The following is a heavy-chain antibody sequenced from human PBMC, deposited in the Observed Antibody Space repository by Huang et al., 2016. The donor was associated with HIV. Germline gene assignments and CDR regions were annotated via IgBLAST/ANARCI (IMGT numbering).Heavy chain of an antibody. D-gene: IGHD3-9*01. CDR2: INTKTGKP. J-gene: IGHJ4*02. CDR1: GYTFTLYT. CDR3: ARYRLTGTFLDS. Sequence: QVQLVQSGSELQKPGASVNVSCKASGYTFTLYTLIWVRQAPGQGLEWMGWINTKTGKPTYAQGFTGRFGFSLDTSVTTAYLHISSLKPEDTGIYYCARYRLTGTFLDSWGQGTLVTVSS. V-gene: IGHV7-4-1*02.